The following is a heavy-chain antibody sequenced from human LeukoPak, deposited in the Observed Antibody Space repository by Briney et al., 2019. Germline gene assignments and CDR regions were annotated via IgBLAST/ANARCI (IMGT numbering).Heavy chain of an antibody. CDR3: ARVAGRGSGNYYA. Sequence: ASVNVSCKTSGYTFSNYGISWVRQAPGQGLEWMGWINTNTGNPTYAQGFTGRFVFSLDTSVSTAYLQISTLKAEDTAVYYCARVAGRGSGNYYAWGQGTLVTVSS. CDR2: INTNTGNP. D-gene: IGHD3-10*01. J-gene: IGHJ5*02. V-gene: IGHV7-4-1*02. CDR1: GYTFSNYG.